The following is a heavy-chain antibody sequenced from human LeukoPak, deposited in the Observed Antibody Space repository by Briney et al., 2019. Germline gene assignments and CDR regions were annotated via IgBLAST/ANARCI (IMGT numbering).Heavy chain of an antibody. V-gene: IGHV3-21*01. Sequence: GGSLRLSCAASGFTFRTYGMHWVRQAPGKGLEWVSSISSSSSYIYYADSVKGRFTISRDNAKNSLYLQMNSLRAEDTAVYYCARVNVYYDGGLDYWGQGTLVTVSS. CDR2: ISSSSSYI. J-gene: IGHJ4*02. CDR1: GFTFRTYG. CDR3: ARVNVYYDGGLDY. D-gene: IGHD3-10*02.